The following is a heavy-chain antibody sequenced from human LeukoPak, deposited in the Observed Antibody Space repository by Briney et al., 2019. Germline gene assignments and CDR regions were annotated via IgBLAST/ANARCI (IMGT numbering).Heavy chain of an antibody. V-gene: IGHV3-30*18. CDR2: ISYDGSNK. J-gene: IGHJ4*02. D-gene: IGHD6-13*01. Sequence: GGSLRLSCTASGFTFSTYTMNWVRQAPGKGLEWVAVISYDGSNKYYADSVKGRFTISRDNSKNTLYLQMNSLRAEDTAVYYCAKSYSSSWSVDYWGQGTLVTVSS. CDR1: GFTFSTYT. CDR3: AKSYSSSWSVDY.